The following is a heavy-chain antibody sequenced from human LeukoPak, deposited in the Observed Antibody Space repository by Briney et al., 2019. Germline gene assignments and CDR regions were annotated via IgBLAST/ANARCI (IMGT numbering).Heavy chain of an antibody. Sequence: ASVKVSCKASGYTFTGYYMHWVRQAPGQGLEWMGWINPNSGGTNYAQKFQGRVTMTRDTSISTAYMELSRLRSDDTAVYYCARSLKGYYDSSGYPNAPLDYWGREPWSPSPQ. CDR1: GYTFTGYY. D-gene: IGHD3-22*01. V-gene: IGHV1-2*02. J-gene: IGHJ4*02. CDR3: ARSLKGYYDSSGYPNAPLDY. CDR2: INPNSGGT.